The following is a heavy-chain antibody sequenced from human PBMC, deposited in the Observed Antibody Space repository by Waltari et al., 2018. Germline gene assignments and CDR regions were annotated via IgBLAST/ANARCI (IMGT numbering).Heavy chain of an antibody. V-gene: IGHV3-23*01. D-gene: IGHD1-26*01. J-gene: IGHJ4*02. CDR1: GFTFSSYA. CDR2: ISGSGGST. CDR3: AKLVGATTRFDY. Sequence: EVQLLESGGGLVQPGGSLRLSCAASGFTFSSYAMSRVRQAPGKGLEWVSAISGSGGSTYYADSVKGRFTISRDNSKNTLYLQMNSLRAEDTAVYYCAKLVGATTRFDYWGQGTLVTVSS.